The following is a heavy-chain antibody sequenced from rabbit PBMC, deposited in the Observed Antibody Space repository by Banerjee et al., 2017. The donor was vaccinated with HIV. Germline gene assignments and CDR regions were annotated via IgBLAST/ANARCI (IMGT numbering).Heavy chain of an antibody. CDR2: IYSSGGIT. Sequence: QEQLVESGGGLVQPEGSLTLTCTASGFSFSSSYYMCWVRQAPGKGLELIACIYSSGGITWYANWVNGRFTISRSTGLNTVDLKMTSLTVADTATYFCASDRDGDAGYGSLALWGPGTLVTVS. CDR1: GFSFSSSYY. CDR3: ASDRDGDAGYGSLAL. J-gene: IGHJ4*01. V-gene: IGHV1S43*01. D-gene: IGHD7-1*01.